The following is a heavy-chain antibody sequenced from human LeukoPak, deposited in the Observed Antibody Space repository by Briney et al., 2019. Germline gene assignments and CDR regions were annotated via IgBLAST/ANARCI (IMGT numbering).Heavy chain of an antibody. CDR2: ISSSGSTI. J-gene: IGHJ4*02. D-gene: IGHD3-10*01. Sequence: PGGSLRLSCAASGFPFSNYEMNWVRQAPGKGLEWVSYISSSGSTIHYADSVKGRFTISRDNAKNSLYLQMNSLGAEDTAVYYCARDDYGSGTYYRYFDFWGQGTLVTVSS. V-gene: IGHV3-48*03. CDR3: ARDDYGSGTYYRYFDF. CDR1: GFPFSNYE.